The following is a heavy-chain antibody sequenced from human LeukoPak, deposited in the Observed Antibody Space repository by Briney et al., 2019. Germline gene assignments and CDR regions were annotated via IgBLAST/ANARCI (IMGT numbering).Heavy chain of an antibody. J-gene: IGHJ4*02. D-gene: IGHD3-22*01. CDR1: GHTFTSYY. V-gene: IGHV1-46*01. CDR2: INPSGGST. CDR3: ASWYYDSSGYHTLDY. Sequence: ASVKVSCKASGHTFTSYYMHWVRQAPGQGLEWMGLINPSGGSTSYAQKFQGRVTMTRDMSTSTVYMELSSLRSEDTAVYYCASWYYDSSGYHTLDYWGQGTLVTVSS.